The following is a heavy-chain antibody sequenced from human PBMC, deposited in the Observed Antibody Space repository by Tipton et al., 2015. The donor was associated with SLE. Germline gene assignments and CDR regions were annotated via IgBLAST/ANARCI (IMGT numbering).Heavy chain of an antibody. V-gene: IGHV1-69*02. J-gene: IGHJ4*02. CDR3: GMLITSSPAAY. CDR1: GDTFSSYT. D-gene: IGHD3-22*01. Sequence: QSGAEVKKPGSSVKVSCKASGDTFSSYTISWVRQAPGQGLEWMGRIVPILDIATYAQKFQGRVTITADKSTSTAYMELSSLRSEVPAVYCWGMLITSSPAAYWGQGPLFTFSS. CDR2: IVPILDIA.